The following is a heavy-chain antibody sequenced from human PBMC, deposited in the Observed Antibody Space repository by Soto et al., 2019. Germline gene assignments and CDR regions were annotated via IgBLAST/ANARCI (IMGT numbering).Heavy chain of an antibody. D-gene: IGHD4-4*01. Sequence: SETLSLTCTVSGDSINSYYWTWIRQPPGKGLEWIGYVYYTGTTHYNPSLEGRVTMSVDTSKNQFSLKLTSVTAADTAVYYCARAYSNYASHWGQGTLVTVS. V-gene: IGHV4-59*01. CDR2: VYYTGTT. CDR1: GDSINSYY. CDR3: ARAYSNYASH. J-gene: IGHJ4*02.